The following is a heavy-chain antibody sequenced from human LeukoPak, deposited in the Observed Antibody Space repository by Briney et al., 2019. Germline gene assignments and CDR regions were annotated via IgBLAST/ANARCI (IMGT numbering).Heavy chain of an antibody. Sequence: SETLSLTCTVSGGSISSNTYYWGWIRQPPGKGLEWIGSIYYSGSTYYKPSLRSRVTISLDTSKNQFSLKLNSVTAADSAVYYCARVGSGWYSVPSWFDPWGQGTLVTVSS. J-gene: IGHJ5*02. CDR3: ARVGSGWYSVPSWFDP. CDR2: IYYSGST. D-gene: IGHD6-19*01. CDR1: GGSISSNTYY. V-gene: IGHV4-39*07.